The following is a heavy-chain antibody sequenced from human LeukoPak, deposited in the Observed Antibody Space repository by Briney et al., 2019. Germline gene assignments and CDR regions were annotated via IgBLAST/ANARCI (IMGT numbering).Heavy chain of an antibody. CDR2: IYYSGST. Sequence: PSETLSLTCTVSGGSISSGGYYWSWIRQHPGKGLEWIGYIYYSGSTYYNPSLKSRVTISVDTSKNQFSLKLSSVTAADTAVYYCAILGYSYGSDFDYWGQGTLVTVSS. CDR3: AILGYSYGSDFDY. D-gene: IGHD5-18*01. J-gene: IGHJ4*02. V-gene: IGHV4-31*03. CDR1: GGSISSGGYY.